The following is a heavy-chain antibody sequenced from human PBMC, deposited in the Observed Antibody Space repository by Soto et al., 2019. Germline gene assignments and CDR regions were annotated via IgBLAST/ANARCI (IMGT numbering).Heavy chain of an antibody. Sequence: EVQLVESGGGLVRPGGSLRLSCAASGFTFSYYWMHWVRQAPGKGLVWVSRIHSDGSSTTYADFVKGRFIISRDNARSTVDLQMNSVRVEDTAVYYCARGDRGAFDLWGQWTVVTVSS. CDR1: GFTFSYYW. D-gene: IGHD1-26*01. CDR2: IHSDGSST. V-gene: IGHV3-74*01. J-gene: IGHJ3*01. CDR3: ARGDRGAFDL.